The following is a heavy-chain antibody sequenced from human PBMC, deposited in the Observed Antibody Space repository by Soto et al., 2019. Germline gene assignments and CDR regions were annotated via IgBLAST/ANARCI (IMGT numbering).Heavy chain of an antibody. Sequence: EVQLLESGGGLVQPGGSLRLSCVASGFSFSGYAMSWVRQAPGKGLVWVSSITGTGVSIYYADSVRGRVTISRDNSKNTLYLTMSSLRAEAAARHYSATDEIPYRSAYDLDPWGRGALVTVSP. CDR2: ITGTGVSI. J-gene: IGHJ5*02. D-gene: IGHD6-6*01. CDR3: ATDEIPYRSAYDLDP. V-gene: IGHV3-23*01. CDR1: GFSFSGYA.